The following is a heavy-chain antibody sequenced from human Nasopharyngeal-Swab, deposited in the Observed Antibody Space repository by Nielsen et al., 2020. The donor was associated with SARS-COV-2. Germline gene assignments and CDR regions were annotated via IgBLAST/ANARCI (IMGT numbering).Heavy chain of an antibody. D-gene: IGHD3-3*01. CDR2: IYYAGSSSYSGRT. V-gene: IGHV4-39*01. J-gene: IGHJ4*02. CDR3: ARHQDDFWSGYFVFDC. Sequence: RQAPGKGLEWIGSIYYAGSSSYSGRTYYNPPLEDRVTISVDTSKNRFSLKVNSVTAADTAVYYCARHQDDFWSGYFVFDCWGQGALVTVSS.